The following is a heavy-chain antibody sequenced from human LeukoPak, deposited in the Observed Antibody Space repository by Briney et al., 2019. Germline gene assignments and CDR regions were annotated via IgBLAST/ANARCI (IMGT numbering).Heavy chain of an antibody. Sequence: SVKVSCKTSGGTFSSYAISWVRQAPGQGLEWMGVIIPIFATRNYAQKFQGRVTITADESTSTAYMELRSLRSDDTAVYYCARGVGGSSRSHFDYWGQGTLVTVSS. CDR2: IIPIFATR. J-gene: IGHJ4*02. CDR3: ARGVGGSSRSHFDY. CDR1: GGTFSSYA. V-gene: IGHV1-69*13. D-gene: IGHD1-26*01.